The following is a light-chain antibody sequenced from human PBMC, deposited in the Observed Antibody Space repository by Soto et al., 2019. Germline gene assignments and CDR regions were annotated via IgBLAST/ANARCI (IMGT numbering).Light chain of an antibody. CDR1: SSDVGGYNY. CDR2: DVS. CDR3: SSYTSSSTRLYV. V-gene: IGLV2-14*01. Sequence: QSVLTQPASVSGSPGQSITISCTGTSSDVGGYNYVSWYQQHPGKAPKLMIYDVSNRPSGVSNRFSGSKSGNTASLTISGRQAEDEADYYCSSYTSSSTRLYVFGTGTKLTVL. J-gene: IGLJ1*01.